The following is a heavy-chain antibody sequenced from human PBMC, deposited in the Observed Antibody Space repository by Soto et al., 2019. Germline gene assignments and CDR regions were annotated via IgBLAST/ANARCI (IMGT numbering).Heavy chain of an antibody. CDR3: ARPDYGEFDS. CDR1: GGSMRNYF. V-gene: IGHV4-59*01. Sequence: TSETLSLTCTVSGGSMRNYFWNWIRQPPGKGLEWIAYIHFGGTTNYNPSLKSRVAISMDMSTNQLSLKLNSVTGADTALYYCARPDYGEFDSWGQGT. D-gene: IGHD3-10*01. CDR2: IHFGGTT. J-gene: IGHJ4*02.